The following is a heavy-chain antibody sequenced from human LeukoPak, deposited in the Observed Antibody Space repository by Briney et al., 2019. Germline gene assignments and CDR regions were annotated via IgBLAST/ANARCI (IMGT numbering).Heavy chain of an antibody. CDR2: ISYDGSNK. V-gene: IGHV3-30*18. D-gene: IGHD5-18*01. J-gene: IGHJ6*02. CDR1: GFTFSSYG. CDR3: AKEAMEHYGMDV. Sequence: GGSLRLSCAASGFTFSSYGMHWVRQAPGKGLEWVAVISYDGSNKYYADSVKGRFTISRDNSKNTLYLQMNSLRAEDTAVYYCAKEAMEHYGMDVWGQGTTVTVSS.